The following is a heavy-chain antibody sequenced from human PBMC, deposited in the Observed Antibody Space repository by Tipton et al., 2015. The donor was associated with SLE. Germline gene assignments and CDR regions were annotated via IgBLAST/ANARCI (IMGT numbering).Heavy chain of an antibody. CDR1: GFTLSDFV. D-gene: IGHD3-3*01. CDR3: ARESRANDVWSRNPSRQSTDYYYGMDV. J-gene: IGHJ6*02. V-gene: IGHV3-11*04. Sequence: SLRLSCAASGFTLSDFVMSWVRQAPGKGLEWVSAISGSGSVIHYADSMKGRFAISRDNAKNSVYLQINTLRVEDTAVYYCARESRANDVWSRNPSRQSTDYYYGMDVWGQGTTVTV. CDR2: ISGSGSVI.